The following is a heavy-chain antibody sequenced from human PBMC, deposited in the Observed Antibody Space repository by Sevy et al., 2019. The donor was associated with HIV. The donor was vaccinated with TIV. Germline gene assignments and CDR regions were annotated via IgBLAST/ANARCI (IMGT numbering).Heavy chain of an antibody. CDR3: ARDSGDYPYYFDH. CDR1: GDSISSGIYS. Sequence: SETLSLTCAVSGDSISSGIYSWNWIRQPPGKGLEWIGYIYHTGNTYYNPSLRSRVTISVETSKNHFSLKLTSVTAADTAVYYCARDSGDYPYYFDHWGQGTLATVSS. J-gene: IGHJ4*02. CDR2: IYHTGNT. V-gene: IGHV4-30-2*01. D-gene: IGHD2-21*02.